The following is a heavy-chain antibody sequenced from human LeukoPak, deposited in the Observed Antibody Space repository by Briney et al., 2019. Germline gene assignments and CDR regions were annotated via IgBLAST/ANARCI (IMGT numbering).Heavy chain of an antibody. Sequence: GGSLRLSCAASGFTFSSYWMHWVRQAPGKGLVWVSRINTDGSSTSYADTVKGRFTISRDNAKNTLYLQMNSLRAEDTAVYYCARESLAMGDAFDMWGQGTMVTVSS. D-gene: IGHD3-16*01. V-gene: IGHV3-74*01. CDR2: INTDGSST. J-gene: IGHJ3*02. CDR1: GFTFSSYW. CDR3: ARESLAMGDAFDM.